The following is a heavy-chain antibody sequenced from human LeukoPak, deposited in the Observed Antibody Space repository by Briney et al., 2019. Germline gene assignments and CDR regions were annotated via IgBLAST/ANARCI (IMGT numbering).Heavy chain of an antibody. D-gene: IGHD1-26*01. CDR1: GFTFSSYG. CDR2: ISGSGGST. V-gene: IGHV3-23*01. Sequence: GGSLRLSCAASGFTFSSYGMHWVRQAPGKGLEWVSAISGSGGSTYYADSVKGRFTISRDNSKNTLYLQMNSLRADDTAVYYCARSGRGGAFDIWGQGTMVTVSS. J-gene: IGHJ3*02. CDR3: ARSGRGGAFDI.